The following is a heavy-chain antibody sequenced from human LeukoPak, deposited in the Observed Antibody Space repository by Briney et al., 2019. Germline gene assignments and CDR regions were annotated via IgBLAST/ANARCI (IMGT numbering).Heavy chain of an antibody. V-gene: IGHV4-4*07. CDR2: IYSSGST. D-gene: IGHD1-26*01. CDR3: ARDGPAGATFDP. Sequence: SETLSLTCTVSVGSISSFYWSWIRQPAGEGLEWIGRIYSSGSTNYNPSLKSRVTMSADTSKNQFSLKLSSVTAADTAVYYCARDGPAGATFDPWGQGTLVTVSS. J-gene: IGHJ5*02. CDR1: VGSISSFY.